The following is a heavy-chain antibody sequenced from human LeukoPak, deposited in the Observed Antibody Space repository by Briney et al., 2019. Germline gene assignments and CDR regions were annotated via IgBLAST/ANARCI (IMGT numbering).Heavy chain of an antibody. V-gene: IGHV1-2*02. J-gene: IGHJ4*02. CDR2: INPNTGGT. D-gene: IGHD3-9*01. CDR3: ARVHATGYFSLDLGY. Sequence: ASVKVSCKASGYTFTGYFMHWVRQAPGQGLDWMGWINPNTGGTKYAQKFQGRVAMTRDTSIGTAYMELSTVTSDDTAVYFCARVHATGYFSLDLGYWGQGTLVTVSS. CDR1: GYTFTGYF.